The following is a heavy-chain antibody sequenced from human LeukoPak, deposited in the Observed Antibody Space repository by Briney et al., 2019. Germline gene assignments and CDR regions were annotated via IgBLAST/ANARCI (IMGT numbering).Heavy chain of an antibody. Sequence: SVTVSCKASGNSISNYAVSWVRQAPGQGFEWMGGIIPIFGTADYAQKFQGRVTITADQSTSTTRMALSSLKSEDTATYYCTTRACHAGGCSSSFYYYYGLHFWGQGTTVSVSS. CDR3: TTRACHAGGCSSSFYYYYGLHF. J-gene: IGHJ6*02. CDR2: IIPIFGTA. V-gene: IGHV1-69*13. D-gene: IGHD3-16*01. CDR1: GNSISNYA.